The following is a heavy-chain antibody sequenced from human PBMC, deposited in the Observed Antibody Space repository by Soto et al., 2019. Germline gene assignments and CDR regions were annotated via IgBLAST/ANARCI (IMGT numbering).Heavy chain of an antibody. V-gene: IGHV1-8*01. Sequence: ASVKVSCKASGYTFTSYDINWVRQATGQGLEWMGWMNPNSGNTGYAQKFQGRVTMTRNTSISTAYMELSSLRSEDTAVYYCATYIPDYSPSRGWFDPWGQETMVTFSS. D-gene: IGHD4-4*01. CDR1: GYTFTSYD. J-gene: IGHJ5*02. CDR3: ATYIPDYSPSRGWFDP. CDR2: MNPNSGNT.